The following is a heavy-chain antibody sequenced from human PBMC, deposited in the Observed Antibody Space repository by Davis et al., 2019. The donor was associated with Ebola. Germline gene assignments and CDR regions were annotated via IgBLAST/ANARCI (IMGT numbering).Heavy chain of an antibody. CDR1: GGTFSSYA. Sequence: AASVKVSCKASGGTFSSYAISWVRQAPGQGLEWMGRIIPILGIANYAQKFQGRVTITANKSTSTVYMELTSLRSEDTAVYYCARSRRNDWYFDLWGRGTLVSVSS. D-gene: IGHD1-1*01. V-gene: IGHV1-69*04. CDR2: IIPILGIA. J-gene: IGHJ2*01. CDR3: ARSRRNDWYFDL.